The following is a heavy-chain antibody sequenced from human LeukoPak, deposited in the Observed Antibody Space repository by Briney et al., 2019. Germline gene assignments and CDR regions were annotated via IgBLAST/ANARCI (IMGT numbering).Heavy chain of an antibody. V-gene: IGHV4-30-4*01. CDR2: IYYSGST. Sequence: PSETLSLTCTVSGGSISSGDYYWSWIRQPPEKGLEWIGYIYYSGSTYYNPSLKSRVTISVDTSKNQFSLKLSSVTAADTAVYYCARDTGYSSGSGRFDPWGQGTLVTVSS. CDR1: GGSISSGDYY. J-gene: IGHJ5*02. D-gene: IGHD6-19*01. CDR3: ARDTGYSSGSGRFDP.